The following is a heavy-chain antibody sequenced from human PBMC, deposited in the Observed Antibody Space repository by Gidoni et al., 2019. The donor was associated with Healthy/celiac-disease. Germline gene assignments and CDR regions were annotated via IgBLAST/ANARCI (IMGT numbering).Heavy chain of an antibody. CDR3: ASSILLWFSPGFDY. D-gene: IGHD3-10*01. CDR1: GFPFSSYA. CDR2: IRGSGGST. J-gene: IGHJ4*02. Sequence: EVQLLESGGGLVQPGGSLSLSCAASGFPFSSYAMRWVRQAPGTGLGWVSAIRGSGGSTYYEDSVKGRFTISRDNSKNTLYLQMNSLRAEDTAVYYCASSILLWFSPGFDYWGQGTLVTVSS. V-gene: IGHV3-23*01.